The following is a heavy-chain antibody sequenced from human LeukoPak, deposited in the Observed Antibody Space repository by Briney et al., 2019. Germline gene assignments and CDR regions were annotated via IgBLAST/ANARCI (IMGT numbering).Heavy chain of an antibody. CDR1: GFTFSSYG. CDR2: IWYDGSNK. D-gene: IGHD5-12*01. CDR3: ARSYSGYDPTLFDY. J-gene: IGHJ4*02. V-gene: IGHV3-33*01. Sequence: PGRSQRLSCAASGFTFSSYGMHWVRQAPGKGLEWVAVIWYDGSNKYYADSVKGRFTISRDNSKNTLYLQMNSLRAEDTAVYHCARSYSGYDPTLFDYWGQGTLVTVSS.